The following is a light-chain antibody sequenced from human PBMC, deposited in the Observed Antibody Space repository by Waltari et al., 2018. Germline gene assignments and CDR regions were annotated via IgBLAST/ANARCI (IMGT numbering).Light chain of an antibody. V-gene: IGKV3-20*01. J-gene: IGKJ1*01. CDR3: QHYLRLPVS. Sequence: EIVLTQSPGTLSLSPGERATLSCRASQSVGRSLARYQQRPGQAPRLLMYGASSRAANIPDRFGGSGSGTDFSLTINRLEPEDFAVYYCQHYLRLPVSFGQGTKVEIK. CDR1: QSVGRS. CDR2: GAS.